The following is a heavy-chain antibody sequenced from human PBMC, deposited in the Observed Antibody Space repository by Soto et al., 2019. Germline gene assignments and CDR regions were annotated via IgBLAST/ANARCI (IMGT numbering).Heavy chain of an antibody. CDR2: INPNSGDT. J-gene: IGHJ6*02. D-gene: IGHD3-9*01. V-gene: IGHV1-2*02. CDR1: GYIFTGYH. Sequence: ASVKVSCKASGYIFTGYHIRWVRQAPGRGLEWMGWINPNSGDTEYAQNFQGRVTMTRDTSFNLVYMEMSGLMSDDTAVYYCARDARGTRGFDEMDIWGQGTTVTVSS. CDR3: ARDARGTRGFDEMDI.